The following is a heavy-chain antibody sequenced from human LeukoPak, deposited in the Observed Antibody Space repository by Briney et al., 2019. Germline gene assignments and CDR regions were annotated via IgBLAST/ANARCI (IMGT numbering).Heavy chain of an antibody. J-gene: IGHJ4*02. V-gene: IGHV3-20*04. Sequence: GGSLRLSCAASGFTFDDYGMNWVRQAPGKGLEWVSGINWNGGATNYADSVQGRFTISRDNAKNSLYLQMNSLRAEDTAFYYCARYYYDSSGYYHPFDYWGQGTLVTVSS. CDR1: GFTFDDYG. CDR2: INWNGGAT. D-gene: IGHD3-22*01. CDR3: ARYYYDSSGYYHPFDY.